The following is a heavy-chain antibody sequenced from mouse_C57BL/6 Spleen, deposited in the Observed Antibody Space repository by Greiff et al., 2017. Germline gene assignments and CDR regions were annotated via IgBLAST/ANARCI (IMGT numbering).Heavy chain of an antibody. V-gene: IGHV1-15*01. D-gene: IGHD1-1*02. CDR2: IDPETGGT. J-gene: IGHJ1*03. CDR1: GYTFTDYE. Sequence: VQLQQSGAELVRPGASVTLSCKASGYTFTDYEMHWVKQTPVHGLEWIGAIDPETGGTAYNQKFKGKAILTADKSSSTAYMELRSLTSEDSAVYYCTSDYATSGYFDVWGTGTTVTVSS. CDR3: TSDYATSGYFDV.